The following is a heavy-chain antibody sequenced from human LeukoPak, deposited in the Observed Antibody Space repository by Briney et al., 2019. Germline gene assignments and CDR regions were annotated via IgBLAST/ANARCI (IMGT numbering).Heavy chain of an antibody. D-gene: IGHD1-14*01. J-gene: IGHJ4*02. CDR3: ARVNPELRSFDY. CDR2: IIPIFGTA. Sequence: SVKVSCKASGYTFTSYDINWVRQATGQGLEWMGGIIPIFGTANYAQKFQGRVTITTDESTSTAYMELSSLRSEDTAVYYCARVNPELRSFDYWGQGTLVTVSS. CDR1: GYTFTSYD. V-gene: IGHV1-69*05.